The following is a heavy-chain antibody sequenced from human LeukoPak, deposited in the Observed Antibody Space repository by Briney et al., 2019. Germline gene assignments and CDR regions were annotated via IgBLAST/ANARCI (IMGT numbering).Heavy chain of an antibody. CDR1: GYTFTGYY. CDR2: INPNSGGT. CDR3: ARGDSNYNYYYYYYMDV. Sequence: ASVKVSRKASGYTFTGYYMHWVRQAPGQGLEWMGWINPNSGGTNYAQKFQGRVTMTRDTSISTAYMELSSLRSEDTAVYYCARGDSNYNYYYYYYMDVWGKGTTVTVSS. V-gene: IGHV1-2*02. D-gene: IGHD4-11*01. J-gene: IGHJ6*03.